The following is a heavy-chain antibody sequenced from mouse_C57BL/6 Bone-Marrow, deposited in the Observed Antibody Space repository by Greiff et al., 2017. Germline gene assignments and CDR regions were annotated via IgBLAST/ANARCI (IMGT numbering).Heavy chain of an antibody. Sequence: QVQLQQPGAELVKPGASVKLSCKASGYTFTSYWMQWVKQRPGQGLEWIGEIDPSDSYTNYNQKFKGKATLTVDTSSSTAYMQLSSLTSEDSAVYYCARDGYYHDYWGQGTTRTVAS. J-gene: IGHJ2*01. D-gene: IGHD2-3*01. CDR1: GYTFTSYW. CDR2: IDPSDSYT. CDR3: ARDGYYHDY. V-gene: IGHV1-50*01.